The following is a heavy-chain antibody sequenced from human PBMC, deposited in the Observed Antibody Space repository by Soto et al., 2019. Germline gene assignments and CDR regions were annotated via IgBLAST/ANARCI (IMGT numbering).Heavy chain of an antibody. CDR2: VIPIFGTS. CDR1: GGTFSSNA. CDR3: ARIPTSRSAYCGGDCYSQGAFDI. D-gene: IGHD2-21*02. V-gene: IGHV1-69*13. Sequence: SVKVSCKASGGTFSSNAITWVRQAPGQGLEWMGGVIPIFGTSNYAQKFQGRVTIIADESTSTVYMVLSSLRSEDTAVYYCARIPTSRSAYCGGDCYSQGAFDIWGQGTMVTVSS. J-gene: IGHJ3*02.